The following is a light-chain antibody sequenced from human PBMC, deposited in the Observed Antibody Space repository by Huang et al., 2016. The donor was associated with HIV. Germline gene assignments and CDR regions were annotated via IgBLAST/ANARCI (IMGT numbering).Light chain of an antibody. J-gene: IGKJ4*01. CDR3: QQRSAWPLT. V-gene: IGKV3-11*01. Sequence: EIVLTQSPATLSLSPGERATLSCRASQSVRTYFAWDQQKPGQAPRLLIYDASNRATGIPARFSGSGSGTDFTLTISNLQSEDFAVYYCQQRSAWPLTVGGGTKVEI. CDR2: DAS. CDR1: QSVRTY.